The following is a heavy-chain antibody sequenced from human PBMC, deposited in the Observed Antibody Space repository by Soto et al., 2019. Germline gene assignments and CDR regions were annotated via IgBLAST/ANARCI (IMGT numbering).Heavy chain of an antibody. CDR2: IIPILGIA. CDR1: GGTFSSYT. Sequence: QVQLVQSGAEVKKPGSSVKVSCKASGGTFSSYTISWVRQAPGQGLEWMGRIIPILGIANYAQKFQGRVTITADKSTSTAYMELSSLRSEDTAVYHCARITMVRGQVDPWGQGTLVTVSS. V-gene: IGHV1-69*02. J-gene: IGHJ5*02. CDR3: ARITMVRGQVDP. D-gene: IGHD3-10*01.